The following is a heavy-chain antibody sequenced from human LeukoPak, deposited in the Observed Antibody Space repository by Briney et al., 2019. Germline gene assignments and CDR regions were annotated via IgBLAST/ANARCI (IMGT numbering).Heavy chain of an antibody. Sequence: PGGSLRLSCAASGFIFSTYAISWVRQAPGKGLEWVSCISSTSNYIFYADSVRGRFTISRDNAKNSLYLQMDSLRAEDTAVYYCARDRSVWVTLVTGTFDIWGQGTLVTVSS. CDR1: GFIFSTYA. D-gene: IGHD3-16*01. CDR2: ISSTSNYI. J-gene: IGHJ3*02. V-gene: IGHV3-21*04. CDR3: ARDRSVWVTLVTGTFDI.